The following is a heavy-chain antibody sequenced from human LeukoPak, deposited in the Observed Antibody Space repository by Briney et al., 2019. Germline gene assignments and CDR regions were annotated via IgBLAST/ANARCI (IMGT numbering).Heavy chain of an antibody. CDR2: IYYSGNT. V-gene: IGHV4-39*07. CDR3: ASEYSSGRFDY. D-gene: IGHD6-25*01. Sequence: SETLSLTCTVSGDSVSSSSYYWGWIRQPPGKGLEFIGIIYYSGNTFYNPSLKSRLTISLDTSQNQFSLKLSSVTAADTAVYYCASEYSSGRFDYWGQGTLVTVSS. J-gene: IGHJ4*02. CDR1: GDSVSSSSYY.